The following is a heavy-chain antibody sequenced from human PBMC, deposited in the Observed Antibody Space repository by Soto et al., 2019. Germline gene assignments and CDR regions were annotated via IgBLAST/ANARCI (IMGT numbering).Heavy chain of an antibody. CDR2: IYYSGTT. CDR3: ARGIAAAGFFDY. Sequence: QVQLQESGPGLVKPSETLSLTYTVSGGSISNYYWSWIRQPPGKGLEWIGYIYYSGTTNYNPSLKSRLTISLDTSKNQCSLRLSSVTAADTAVYYCARGIAAAGFFDYWGQGTLVTVSS. D-gene: IGHD6-13*01. CDR1: GGSISNYY. J-gene: IGHJ4*02. V-gene: IGHV4-59*01.